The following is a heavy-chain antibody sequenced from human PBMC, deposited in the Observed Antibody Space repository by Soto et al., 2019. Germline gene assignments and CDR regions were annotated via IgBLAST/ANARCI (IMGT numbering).Heavy chain of an antibody. CDR3: ARAKIHYYYGSGKGNWFDP. V-gene: IGHV4-59*01. Sequence: PSETLSLTCTVSGGSISSYYWSWIRQPPGKGLEWIGYIYYSGSTNYNPSLKSRVTISVDTSKNQFSLKLSSVTAADTAVYYCARAKIHYYYGSGKGNWFDPWGQGTLVTVSS. CDR1: GGSISSYY. J-gene: IGHJ5*02. D-gene: IGHD3-10*01. CDR2: IYYSGST.